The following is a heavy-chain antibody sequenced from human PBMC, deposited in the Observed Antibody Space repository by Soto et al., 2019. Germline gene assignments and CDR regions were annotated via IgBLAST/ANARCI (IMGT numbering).Heavy chain of an antibody. CDR1: GFIFSSYE. D-gene: IGHD2-21*02. J-gene: IGHJ4*02. CDR2: ISIRGTTI. Sequence: EVQLVESGGGLVQPGGSLRLSCAASGFIFSSYEMNWVRQAPGKGLEWVSYISIRGTTIYYAGSVKGRFTISRDNAKKSLYLQMNSLRAADTAVYYCARDSMVTAHDYWGQGTLVTVSS. V-gene: IGHV3-48*03. CDR3: ARDSMVTAHDY.